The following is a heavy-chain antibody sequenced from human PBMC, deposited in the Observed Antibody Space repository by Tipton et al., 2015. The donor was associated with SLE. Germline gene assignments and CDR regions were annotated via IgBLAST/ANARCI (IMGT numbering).Heavy chain of an antibody. CDR2: IYTSGST. CDR1: GGSISSGSYY. V-gene: IGHV4-61*02. D-gene: IGHD6-13*01. CDR3: ARGRIAAAGYWYFDL. Sequence: LRLSCTVSGGSISSGSYYWSWIRQPAGKGLDWIGRIYTSGSTNYNPSLKSRVTISVDTSKNQFSLKLSSVTAADTAVYYCARGRIAAAGYWYFDLWGRGTLVTVSS. J-gene: IGHJ2*01.